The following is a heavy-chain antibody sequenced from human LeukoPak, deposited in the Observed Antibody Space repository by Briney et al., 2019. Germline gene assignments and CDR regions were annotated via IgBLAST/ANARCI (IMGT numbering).Heavy chain of an antibody. V-gene: IGHV4-59*01. D-gene: IGHD3-3*01. Sequence: SETLSLTCTVSGGSISSYYWSWIRQPPGKGLEWIGYIYYSGSTNYNPSLKSRVTISVDTSKNQFSLKLSSVTAADTAVYYCARESTIHYYGMDVRGQGTTVTVSS. CDR3: ARESTIHYYGMDV. CDR1: GGSISSYY. J-gene: IGHJ6*02. CDR2: IYYSGST.